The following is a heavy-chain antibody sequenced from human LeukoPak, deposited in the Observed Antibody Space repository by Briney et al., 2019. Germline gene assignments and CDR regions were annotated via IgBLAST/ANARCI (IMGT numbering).Heavy chain of an antibody. CDR1: GFTFSSYW. V-gene: IGHV3-21*01. Sequence: PGGSLRLSCAGTGFTFSSYWMSWVRQAPGKGLEWVSSISSSSSYIYYADSVKGRFTISRDNAKNSLYLQMNSLRAEDTAVYYCARHRASGYSSYYYYGMDVWGQGTTVTVSS. D-gene: IGHD3-3*01. J-gene: IGHJ6*02. CDR2: ISSSSSYI. CDR3: ARHRASGYSSYYYYGMDV.